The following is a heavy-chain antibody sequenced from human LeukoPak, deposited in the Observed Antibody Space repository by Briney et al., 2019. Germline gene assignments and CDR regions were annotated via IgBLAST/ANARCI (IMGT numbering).Heavy chain of an antibody. CDR3: AKDTYSSSLDY. J-gene: IGHJ4*02. CDR1: GFIFSSYA. V-gene: IGHV3-30-3*01. D-gene: IGHD6-13*01. Sequence: GGSLRLSCAASGFIFSSYAMHWVRQAPGKGLEWVAVISNDGSNKYYADSVKGRFTASRDNFRNTMYLQMNSLRVEDTAVYYCAKDTYSSSLDYWGQGTLVTVSS. CDR2: ISNDGSNK.